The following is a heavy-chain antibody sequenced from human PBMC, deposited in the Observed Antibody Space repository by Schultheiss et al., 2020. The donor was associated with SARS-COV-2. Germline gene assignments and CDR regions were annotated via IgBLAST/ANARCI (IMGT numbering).Heavy chain of an antibody. CDR2: INHSGST. J-gene: IGHJ4*02. V-gene: IGHV4-30-2*01. D-gene: IGHD3-3*01. Sequence: SQTLSLTCAVSGGSISSGGYSWSWIRQPPGKGLEWIGEINHSGSTNYNPSLKSRVTISVDTSKNQFSLKLSSVTAADTAVYYCARDSRFLEWKSWYFDYWGQGTLVTVSS. CDR1: GGSISSGGYS. CDR3: ARDSRFLEWKSWYFDY.